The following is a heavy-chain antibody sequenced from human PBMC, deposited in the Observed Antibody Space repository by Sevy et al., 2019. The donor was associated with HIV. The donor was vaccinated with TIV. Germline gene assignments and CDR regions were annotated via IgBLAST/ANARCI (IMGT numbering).Heavy chain of an antibody. V-gene: IGHV1-24*01. D-gene: IGHD3-10*01. J-gene: IGHJ4*02. CDR2: FDPEQGER. Sequence: ASVKVSCKVSGYILSELSTHWVRQAPGKGLEWMGGFDPEQGERMYVQKFQGRVTMTEETSTDTAYMDLSSLRSEDTAVYYCASYKVRVYRGVFFDFWGQGTLVTVSS. CDR1: GYILSELS. CDR3: ASYKVRVYRGVFFDF.